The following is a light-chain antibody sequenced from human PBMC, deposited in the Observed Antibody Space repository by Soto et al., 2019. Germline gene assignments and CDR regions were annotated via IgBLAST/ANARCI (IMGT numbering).Light chain of an antibody. J-gene: IGKJ1*01. CDR2: GAS. V-gene: IGKV3-15*01. Sequence: EIVMTQSPATLSVSPGERGTLSCRASQSVSSNLAWYQQKPGQAPRLLIYGASTRAAGVPARFSGSGSGTEFTLTIGSLQPDDFATYYCHQYISYPKTFGQGTKVDIK. CDR1: QSVSSN. CDR3: HQYISYPKT.